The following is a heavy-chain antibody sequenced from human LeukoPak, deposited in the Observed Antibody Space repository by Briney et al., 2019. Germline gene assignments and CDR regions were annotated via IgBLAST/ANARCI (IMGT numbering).Heavy chain of an antibody. J-gene: IGHJ4*02. V-gene: IGHV4-34*01. CDR2: INHSGSA. Sequence: SETLSLTCTVSGGSISSYYWSWIRQPPGKGLEWIGEINHSGSANYNPSLKSRVTISVDTSKSQFSLKLSSVTAADTAVYYCARGDRTVTATNFDYWGQGTLVTVSS. D-gene: IGHD4-17*01. CDR3: ARGDRTVTATNFDY. CDR1: GGSISSYY.